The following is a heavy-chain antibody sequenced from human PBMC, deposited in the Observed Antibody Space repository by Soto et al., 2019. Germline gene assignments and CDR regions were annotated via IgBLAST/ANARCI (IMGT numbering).Heavy chain of an antibody. Sequence: PGGSLRLSCAASGFTFSDYYMSWIRQAPGKGLEWVSYISSSSSYTNYADSVKGRFTISRDNAKNSLYLQMNSLRAEDTAVYYCAREYCGGDCYHDAFDIWGQGTMVT. CDR1: GFTFSDYY. V-gene: IGHV3-11*05. D-gene: IGHD2-21*02. CDR2: ISSSSSYT. J-gene: IGHJ3*02. CDR3: AREYCGGDCYHDAFDI.